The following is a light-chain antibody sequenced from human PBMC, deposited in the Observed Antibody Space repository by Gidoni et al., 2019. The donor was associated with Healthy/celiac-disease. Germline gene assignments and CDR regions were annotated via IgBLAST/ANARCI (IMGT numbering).Light chain of an antibody. CDR3: QSYDSSLSGLYV. CDR2: GNS. CDR1: SSNIGAGYD. V-gene: IGLV1-40*01. Sequence: QSVLPPPPSVSGAPGHRFPISCTGSSSNIGAGYDVHWYQQLPGTAPKLLIYGNSNRPSGVPDRFSGSKSGTSASLAITGLQAEDEADYYCQSYDSSLSGLYVFGTGTKVTVL. J-gene: IGLJ1*01.